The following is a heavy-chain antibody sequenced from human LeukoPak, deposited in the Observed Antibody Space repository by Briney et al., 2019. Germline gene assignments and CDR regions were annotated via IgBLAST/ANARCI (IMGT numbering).Heavy chain of an antibody. J-gene: IGHJ4*02. CDR3: AKRADYGPNSYDY. CDR2: LHSDATST. CDR1: GFTFSRYW. D-gene: IGHD4-17*01. V-gene: IGHV3-74*01. Sequence: PGGSLRLSCGASGFTFSRYWMHWGCQGPGKGLGWVSRLHSDATSTSYADSVKGRFPISIHNATNTMYLQMNSLRAEDTAVYYCAKRADYGPNSYDYWGQGTLVPVSS.